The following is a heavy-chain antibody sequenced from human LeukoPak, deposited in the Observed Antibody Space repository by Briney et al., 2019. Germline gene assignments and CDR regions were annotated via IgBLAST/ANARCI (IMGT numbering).Heavy chain of an antibody. V-gene: IGHV1-69*04. CDR1: GGTFSNYA. J-gene: IGHJ3*02. D-gene: IGHD3-10*01. Sequence: SVKVSCKASGGTFSNYAISWVRQAPGQGLEWMGRIIPILGIANYAQKFQGRVTITADKSTSTAYMELSSLRSEDTAVYYCGGYYYGSGSSDGAFDIWGQGTMVTVSS. CDR2: IIPILGIA. CDR3: GGYYYGSGSSDGAFDI.